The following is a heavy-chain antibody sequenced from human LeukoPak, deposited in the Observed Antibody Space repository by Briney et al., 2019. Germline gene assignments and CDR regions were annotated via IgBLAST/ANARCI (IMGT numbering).Heavy chain of an antibody. CDR1: GDSVSSNSAA. V-gene: IGHV6-1*01. CDR3: ARENGGSYFSDYYYYMDV. J-gene: IGHJ6*03. CDR2: TYYRSKWYN. D-gene: IGHD1-26*01. Sequence: SQTLSLTCAISGDSVSSNSAAWNWIRQSPSRGLEWLGRTYYRSKWYNDYAVSVKSRITIDPDTSKNQFSLQLNSVTPEDTAVYYCARENGGSYFSDYYYYMDVWGKGTTVTVSS.